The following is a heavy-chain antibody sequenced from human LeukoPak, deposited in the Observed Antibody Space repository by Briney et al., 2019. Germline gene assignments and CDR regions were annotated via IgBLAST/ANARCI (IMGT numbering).Heavy chain of an antibody. CDR3: ARGDTHWFDP. Sequence: SETLSLTCTVSGGSISSYYWSWIRQPPGKGLEWIGCIYYSGSTNYNPSLKSRVTISVDTSKNQFSLKLSSVTAADTAVYYCARGDTHWFDPWGQGTLVTVSS. CDR1: GGSISSYY. J-gene: IGHJ5*02. V-gene: IGHV4-59*01. D-gene: IGHD5-18*01. CDR2: IYYSGST.